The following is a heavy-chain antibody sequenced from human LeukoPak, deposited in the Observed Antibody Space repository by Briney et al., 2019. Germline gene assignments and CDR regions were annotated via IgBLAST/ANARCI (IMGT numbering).Heavy chain of an antibody. CDR2: IYGGGST. J-gene: IGHJ6*02. D-gene: IGHD6-19*01. V-gene: IGHV3-53*01. Sequence: GGSLRLSCAASGFTFSSNYMSWVRQAPGKGLEWVSVIYGGGSTYYSDSVKGRFTISRDNSKNTLYLQMNSLRAEDTAVYYCARGPDSSGWYEDGMDVWGQGTTVTVSS. CDR3: ARGPDSSGWYEDGMDV. CDR1: GFTFSSNY.